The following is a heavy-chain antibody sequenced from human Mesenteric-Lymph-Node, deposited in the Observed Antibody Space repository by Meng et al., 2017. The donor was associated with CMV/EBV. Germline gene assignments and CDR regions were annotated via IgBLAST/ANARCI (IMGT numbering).Heavy chain of an antibody. V-gene: IGHV1-8*01. D-gene: IGHD1-26*01. CDR3: TTVGDGGSYTRH. CDR1: GYTFTSYD. Sequence: ASVKVSCKASGYTFTSYDINWVRQATGQGLEWMGWMNPNSGNTGYAQKFQGRVTMTRNTSISTAYMELSSLRSEDTAVYYSTTVGDGGSYTRHWGQGTLVTVSS. J-gene: IGHJ4*02. CDR2: MNPNSGNT.